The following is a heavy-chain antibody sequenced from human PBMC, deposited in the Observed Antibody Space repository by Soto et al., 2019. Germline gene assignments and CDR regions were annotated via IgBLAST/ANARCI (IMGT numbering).Heavy chain of an antibody. Sequence: SVKVSCKASGYTFTSYAMHWGRQAPGQRLEWMGWINAGNGNTKYSQKFQGRVTITRDTSASTAYMELSSLRSEDTAVYYCARGPLRITMIVVVHDAFDIWGQGTMVTVSS. CDR1: GYTFTSYA. D-gene: IGHD3-22*01. J-gene: IGHJ3*02. V-gene: IGHV1-3*01. CDR3: ARGPLRITMIVVVHDAFDI. CDR2: INAGNGNT.